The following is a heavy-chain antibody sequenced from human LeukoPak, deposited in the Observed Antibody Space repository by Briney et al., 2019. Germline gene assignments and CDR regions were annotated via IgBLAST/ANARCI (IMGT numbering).Heavy chain of an antibody. CDR2: ISAYNGNT. J-gene: IGHJ4*02. V-gene: IGHV1-18*04. D-gene: IGHD6-19*01. CDR3: ARARGNIAVAVLDY. Sequence: ASVKVSCKASGYTFTSYGISWVRQAPGQGLEWMGWISAYNGNTNYAQKLQGRVTMTTDTSTSTAYMELRSLRSDDTAVYFCARARGNIAVAVLDYWGQGTLVTVSS. CDR1: GYTFTSYG.